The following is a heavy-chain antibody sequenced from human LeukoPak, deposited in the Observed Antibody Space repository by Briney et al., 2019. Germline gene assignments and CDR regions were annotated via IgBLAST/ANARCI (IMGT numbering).Heavy chain of an antibody. V-gene: IGHV3-48*03. D-gene: IGHD3-16*01. CDR2: ISSSAYTI. J-gene: IGHJ4*02. CDR1: GFTFSSYE. Sequence: PGGSLRLSCAASGFTFSSYEMNWVRQAPGKGLEWVSYISSSAYTIYYADSVKGRFTISRDNAKNSLYLQMNSLRAEDTAVYYCAREYLWYFDYWGQGSLVTVSS. CDR3: AREYLWYFDY.